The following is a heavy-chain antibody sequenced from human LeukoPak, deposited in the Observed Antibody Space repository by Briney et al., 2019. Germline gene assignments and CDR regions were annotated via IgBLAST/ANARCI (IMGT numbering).Heavy chain of an antibody. Sequence: GESLKISCKGSGYSFTSYWIGWVRQMPGKGLEWMGIIYPGDSDTRYSPSFQGQVTISADKSISTAYLQWSSLKASDTAMYYCARLPLCGGDCYYFDYWGQGTLVTVSS. J-gene: IGHJ4*02. CDR1: GYSFTSYW. D-gene: IGHD2-21*02. CDR3: ARLPLCGGDCYYFDY. CDR2: IYPGDSDT. V-gene: IGHV5-51*01.